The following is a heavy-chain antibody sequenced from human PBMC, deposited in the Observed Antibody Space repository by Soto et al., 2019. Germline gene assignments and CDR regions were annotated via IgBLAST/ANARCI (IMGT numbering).Heavy chain of an antibody. J-gene: IGHJ4*02. CDR1: GFTFSSYA. D-gene: IGHD3-10*01. CDR3: ATFRGVENYFDY. V-gene: IGHV3-23*01. Sequence: GGSLRLSCAASGFTFSSYAMSWVRQAPGKGLEWVSAISGSGGSTYYADSVKGRFTISRDNSKNTLYLQMNSLRAEDTAVYYCATFRGVENYFDYWGQGTLVTVSS. CDR2: ISGSGGST.